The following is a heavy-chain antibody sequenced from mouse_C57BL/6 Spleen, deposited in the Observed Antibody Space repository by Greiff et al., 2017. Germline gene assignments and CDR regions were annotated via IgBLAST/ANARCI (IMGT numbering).Heavy chain of an antibody. CDR2: ISSGSSTI. D-gene: IGHD1-1*01. CDR3: ASPYYYGRHWYFDV. Sequence: EVKVVESGGGLVKPGGSLKLSCAASGFTFSDYGMHWVRQAPEKGLEWVAYISSGSSTIYYADTVKGRFTISRDNAKNTLFLQMTSLRSEDTAMYYCASPYYYGRHWYFDVWGTGTTVTVSS. V-gene: IGHV5-17*01. CDR1: GFTFSDYG. J-gene: IGHJ1*03.